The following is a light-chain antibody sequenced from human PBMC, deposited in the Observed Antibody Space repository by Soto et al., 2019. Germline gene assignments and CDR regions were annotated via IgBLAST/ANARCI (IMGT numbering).Light chain of an antibody. CDR2: GAS. V-gene: IGKV3-20*01. Sequence: EIVLTQSPGTLSLSPGERASLSCRASQSVNNNYLGCYQQKPGQAPRLLIYGASSRATGIPDRFSGSGSGKDFPLTITRLEPEDFAVYFCQQYGDSRTFGQGTKVEIK. CDR3: QQYGDSRT. CDR1: QSVNNNY. J-gene: IGKJ1*01.